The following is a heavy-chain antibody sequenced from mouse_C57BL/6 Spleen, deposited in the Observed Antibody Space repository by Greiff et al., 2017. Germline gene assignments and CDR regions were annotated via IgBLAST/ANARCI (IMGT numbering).Heavy chain of an antibody. J-gene: IGHJ4*01. V-gene: IGHV1-50*01. CDR3: ARSVGLWSLDY. CDR2: IDPADSYT. CDR1: GFTFTGYW. Sequence: VQLVEPGAELVKPGASVKLSCTASGFTFTGYWMHWVQQRPEQGLEWIGEIDPADSYTDYTQKFKGKATMTVDTSSNTAYMQLSSLTSEDTAVYYCARSVGLWSLDYWGQGTTLTVAS. D-gene: IGHD1-1*02.